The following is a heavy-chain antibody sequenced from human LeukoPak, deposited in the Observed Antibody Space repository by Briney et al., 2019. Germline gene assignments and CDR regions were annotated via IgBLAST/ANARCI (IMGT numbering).Heavy chain of an antibody. CDR3: ARIYGGNSYYFDY. V-gene: IGHV3-33*08. CDR2: IWYGGSNK. D-gene: IGHD4-23*01. CDR1: GFTFSSYG. J-gene: IGHJ4*02. Sequence: GRSLRLSCAVSGFTFSSYGMHWVRQAPGKGLEWVAVIWYGGSNKYYADSVKGRFTISRDNSKNTLYLQMNSLRAEDTAVYYCARIYGGNSYYFDYWGQGTLVTVSS.